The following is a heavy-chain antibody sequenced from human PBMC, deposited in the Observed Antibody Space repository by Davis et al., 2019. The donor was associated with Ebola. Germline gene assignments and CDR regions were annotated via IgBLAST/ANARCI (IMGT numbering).Heavy chain of an antibody. J-gene: IGHJ4*02. V-gene: IGHV3-23*01. CDR1: GFTFSSYA. CDR2: ISGSGGST. CDR3: AKADCSGGSCCGIDY. D-gene: IGHD2-15*01. Sequence: GESLKISCAASGFTFSSYAMSWVRQAPGKGLEWVSAISGSGGSTFYADSVKGRFTISRDNSKNTLYLQMTSLRAEDTAVYYCAKADCSGGSCCGIDYWGQGTLVTVSS.